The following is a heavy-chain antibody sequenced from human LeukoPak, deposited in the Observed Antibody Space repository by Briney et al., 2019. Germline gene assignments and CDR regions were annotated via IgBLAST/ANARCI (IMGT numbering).Heavy chain of an antibody. D-gene: IGHD3-10*01. Sequence: GGSLRLSCAASGFTFSSYVMSWVRQAPGKGLEWVSAIGGYSLTVDNAQSLKGRFTVSRDNSKNTLYLQVTDLRVDDTAVYYCAKGQMVRGVTTSYYMDAWGKGTRVTVSS. CDR1: GFTFSSYV. J-gene: IGHJ6*03. V-gene: IGHV3-23*01. CDR3: AKGQMVRGVTTSYYMDA. CDR2: IGGYSLTV.